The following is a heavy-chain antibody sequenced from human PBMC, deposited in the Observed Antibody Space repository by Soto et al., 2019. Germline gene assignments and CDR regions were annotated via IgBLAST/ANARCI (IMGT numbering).Heavy chain of an antibody. V-gene: IGHV3-48*02. Sequence: EVQLVESGGGLVQPGGSLRLSCAASGFTFSGYNMNWVRQAPGKGLEWVSYISSSSSTKYYADSVKGRFTISRDNPKNSLYRQMNSLRDEDTAVYYCARDLGYCVSTSCYLFDPWGQGTLVTVSS. D-gene: IGHD2-2*03. J-gene: IGHJ5*02. CDR2: ISSSSSTK. CDR1: GFTFSGYN. CDR3: ARDLGYCVSTSCYLFDP.